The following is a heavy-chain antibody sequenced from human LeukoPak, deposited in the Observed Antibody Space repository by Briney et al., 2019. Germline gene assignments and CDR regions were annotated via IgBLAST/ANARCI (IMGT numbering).Heavy chain of an antibody. J-gene: IGHJ4*02. CDR1: GGSISSSNW. CDR2: IYHSGST. V-gene: IGHV4-4*02. CDR3: AREDVGVAGTVYF. Sequence: SETLSLTCAVSGGSISSSNWWCGVRQPPGKGLVWIGEIYHSGSTNYNPSLKSRVTISVDKSKNQFSLELSSATAADTAVYYCAREDVGVAGTVYFWGQGTLVTVSS. D-gene: IGHD6-19*01.